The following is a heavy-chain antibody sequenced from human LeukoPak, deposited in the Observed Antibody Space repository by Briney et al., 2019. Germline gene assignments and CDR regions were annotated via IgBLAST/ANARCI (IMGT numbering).Heavy chain of an antibody. CDR3: ARGALEMATTTSPYYFDY. CDR2: ISSSGSTI. J-gene: IGHJ4*02. Sequence: VGSLRLSCAASGFTFSSYEMNWVRQAPGKGLEWVSYISSSGSTIYYADSVKGRFTITRDNAKNSLYLQMNSLRAEDTAVYYCARGALEMATTTSPYYFDYWGQGTLVTVSS. CDR1: GFTFSSYE. V-gene: IGHV3-48*03. D-gene: IGHD5-24*01.